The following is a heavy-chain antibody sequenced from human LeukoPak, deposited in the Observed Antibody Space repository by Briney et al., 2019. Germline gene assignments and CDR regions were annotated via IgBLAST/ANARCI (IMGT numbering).Heavy chain of an antibody. CDR2: IYPGDSDT. D-gene: IGHD6-13*01. V-gene: IGHV5-51*01. J-gene: IGHJ5*02. CDR1: GYSFTSYG. CDR3: ARTADVSGGFDP. Sequence: GGSLQISGKGSGYSFTSYGIGGVRQLPGKGLEGMGIIYPGDSDTRYSPSFQGQVTISADKSISTAYLQWSSLKASDTAMYYCARTADVSGGFDPWGQGTLVTVSS.